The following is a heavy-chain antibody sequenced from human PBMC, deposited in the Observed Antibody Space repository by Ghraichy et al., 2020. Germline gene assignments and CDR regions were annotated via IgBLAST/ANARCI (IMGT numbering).Heavy chain of an antibody. CDR3: ARVSLPTYYYDSSGWDGQR. V-gene: IGHV4-61*01. CDR1: GGSVSSGSYY. Sequence: SETLSLTCTVSGGSVSSGSYYWSWIRQPPGKGLEWIGYIYYSGSTNYNPSLKSRVTISVDTSKNQFSLKLSSVTAADTAVYYCARVSLPTYYYDSSGWDGQRWGQGTLVTVSS. D-gene: IGHD3-22*01. CDR2: IYYSGST. J-gene: IGHJ4*02.